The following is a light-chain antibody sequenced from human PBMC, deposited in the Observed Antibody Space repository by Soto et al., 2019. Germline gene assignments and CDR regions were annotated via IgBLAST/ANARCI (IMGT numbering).Light chain of an antibody. CDR3: QQYGSIPLT. CDR2: GAS. V-gene: IGKV3-20*01. Sequence: EIVLTQSPGTLSLSPGERATLSCRASQSVSSSYLAWYQQRPGQAPRLLIYGASSRATGIPDRFSGSGSGTDFTRTISRLEPEDFAVYYCQQYGSIPLTFGPGTKVDVK. J-gene: IGKJ3*01. CDR1: QSVSSSY.